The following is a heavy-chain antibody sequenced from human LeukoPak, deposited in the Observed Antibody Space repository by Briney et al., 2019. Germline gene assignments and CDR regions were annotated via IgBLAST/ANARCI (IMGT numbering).Heavy chain of an antibody. CDR3: ARDLSSGWYLLHYYFDY. D-gene: IGHD6-19*01. J-gene: IGHJ4*02. V-gene: IGHV3-7*03. CDR1: GFTFSSYW. Sequence: GGSLRLSCAASGFTFSSYWMSWVRQAPGKGLEGVGNIKQGGSEKYYVDSVKGRFTISRDNAKNPLYLHMNSLRAEDTAVYYCARDLSSGWYLLHYYFDYWGQGTLVTVSS. CDR2: IKQGGSEK.